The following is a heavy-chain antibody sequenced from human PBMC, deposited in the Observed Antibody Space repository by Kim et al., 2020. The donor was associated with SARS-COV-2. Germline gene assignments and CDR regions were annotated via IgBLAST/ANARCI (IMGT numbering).Heavy chain of an antibody. CDR1: GGSISSSSYY. D-gene: IGHD2-2*01. Sequence: SETLSLTCTVSGGSISSSSYYWGWIRQPPGKGLEWIGSIYYSGSTYYNPSLKSRVTISVDTSKNQFSLKLSSVTAADTAVYYCARHNYQLLKFPATDFDYWGQGTLVTVSS. J-gene: IGHJ4*02. CDR3: ARHNYQLLKFPATDFDY. CDR2: IYYSGST. V-gene: IGHV4-39*01.